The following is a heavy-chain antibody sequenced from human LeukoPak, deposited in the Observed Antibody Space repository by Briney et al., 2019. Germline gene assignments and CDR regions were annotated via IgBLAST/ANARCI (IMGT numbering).Heavy chain of an antibody. CDR1: GFSFSTYA. D-gene: IGHD3-16*02. J-gene: IGHJ4*02. V-gene: IGHV3-23*01. Sequence: GGSLRLSCAASGFSFSTYAMSWVRQAPGKGLEWVSGVNGNGGSTSYADSVKGRFTIFRDNSKNTLYLQMNSLRVEDTAVYYCAKSLYGGCDYWGQGTVVTVSS. CDR3: AKSLYGGCDY. CDR2: VNGNGGST.